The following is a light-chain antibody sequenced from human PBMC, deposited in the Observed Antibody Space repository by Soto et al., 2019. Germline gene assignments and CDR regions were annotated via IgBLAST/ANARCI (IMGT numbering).Light chain of an antibody. CDR2: EVS. V-gene: IGLV2-14*01. Sequence: QSALTQPASVSGSPGQSITISCTGTSSDVGGYNYASWYQQHPGKAPKLMIYEVSNRPSGVSNRFSGSKSGNTASLTISGLQAEDEADYYCSSYTTISTLEVFGGGTKLTVL. CDR3: SSYTTISTLEV. CDR1: SSDVGGYNY. J-gene: IGLJ3*02.